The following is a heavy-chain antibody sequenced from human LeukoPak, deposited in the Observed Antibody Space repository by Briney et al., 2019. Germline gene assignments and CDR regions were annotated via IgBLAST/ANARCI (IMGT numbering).Heavy chain of an antibody. D-gene: IGHD3-10*01. CDR3: ARGSRVLLWFGESSDYYYYMDV. Sequence: AASVKVSCKASGYTFTGYYMHWVRQAPGQGLEWMGWINPNSGGTNYAQKLQGRVTMTRDTSISTAYMELSRLRSDDTAVYYCARGSRVLLWFGESSDYYYYMDVWGKGTTVTVSS. CDR2: INPNSGGT. V-gene: IGHV1-2*02. J-gene: IGHJ6*03. CDR1: GYTFTGYY.